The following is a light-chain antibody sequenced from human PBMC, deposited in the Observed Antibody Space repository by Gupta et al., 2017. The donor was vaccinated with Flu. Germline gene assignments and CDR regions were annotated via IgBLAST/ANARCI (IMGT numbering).Light chain of an antibody. V-gene: IGLV2-14*01. Sequence: SALPQPPSVSGSPAPSITISCTETSSDVGSYNYVSWYQQHPVKAPKLMIYEVTNRPSGVSNRFSGSKSGNTAFLTISGLQAEDEADYYCSSYTSSSTYVFGTGTKVTVL. CDR2: EVT. CDR3: SSYTSSSTYV. J-gene: IGLJ1*01. CDR1: SSDVGSYNY.